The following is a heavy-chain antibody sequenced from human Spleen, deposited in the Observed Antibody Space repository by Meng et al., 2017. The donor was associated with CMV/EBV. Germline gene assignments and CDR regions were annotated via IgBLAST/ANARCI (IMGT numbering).Heavy chain of an antibody. J-gene: IGHJ4*02. CDR3: ARAYDFWSGSPTGFDY. V-gene: IGHV5-51*01. CDR2: IYPGDSDT. D-gene: IGHD3-3*01. Sequence: KVSCKGSGYSFTTYWIGWVRQRPGKGLEWMGIIYPGDSDTRYSPSFQGQVTISADKSISTAYLQWSSLKASDTAIYFCARAYDFWSGSPTGFDYWGQGTLVTVSS. CDR1: GYSFTTYW.